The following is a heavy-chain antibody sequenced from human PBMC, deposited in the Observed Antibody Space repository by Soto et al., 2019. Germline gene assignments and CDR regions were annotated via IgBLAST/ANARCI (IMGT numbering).Heavy chain of an antibody. CDR2: IIPIFGTA. Sequence: ASVKVSCQASGGTFSSYVISWVRQAPGQGLEWMGGIIPIFGTANYAQKFQGRVTITADESTSTAYMELSSLRSEDTAVYYCARDKRYYYDSSGYYSYYFDYWGQGTLVTVSS. CDR3: ARDKRYYYDSSGYYSYYFDY. CDR1: GGTFSSYV. D-gene: IGHD3-22*01. J-gene: IGHJ4*02. V-gene: IGHV1-69*13.